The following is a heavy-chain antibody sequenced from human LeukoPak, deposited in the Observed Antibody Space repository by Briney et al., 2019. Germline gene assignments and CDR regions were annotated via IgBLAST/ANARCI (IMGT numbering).Heavy chain of an antibody. CDR1: GGSFSGYY. Sequence: PSETLSLTCAVYGGSFSGYYWSWIRQPPGKGLEWLGEINHSGSTNYNPSLKSRVTISVDTSKNQFSLKLSSVTAADTAVYYCARGPTVLRYFDWLPQHWGQGTLVTVSS. CDR3: ARGPTVLRYFDWLPQH. V-gene: IGHV4-34*01. CDR2: INHSGST. J-gene: IGHJ4*02. D-gene: IGHD3-9*01.